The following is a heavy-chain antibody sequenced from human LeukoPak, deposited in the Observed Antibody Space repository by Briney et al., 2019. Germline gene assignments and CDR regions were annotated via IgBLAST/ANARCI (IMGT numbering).Heavy chain of an antibody. D-gene: IGHD3-16*01. V-gene: IGHV3-23*01. Sequence: PGGSLRLSCAASGFTFSSYAMSWVRQAPGKGLEWVSAISGSGGSTYYADSVKGRFTISRDDSKNTLYLQMNSLRAEDTAVYYCAKVRTYDWATFDYWGQGTLVTVSS. CDR1: GFTFSSYA. J-gene: IGHJ4*02. CDR2: ISGSGGST. CDR3: AKVRTYDWATFDY.